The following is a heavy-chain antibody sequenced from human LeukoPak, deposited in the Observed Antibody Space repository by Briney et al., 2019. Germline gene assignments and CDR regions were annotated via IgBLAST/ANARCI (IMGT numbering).Heavy chain of an antibody. CDR2: ISGSGGST. J-gene: IGHJ4*02. Sequence: PSETLSLTCTVSGGSISSYYWSWVRQAPGKGLEWVSAISGSGGSTYYADSVKGRFTISRDNSKNTLYLQMNSLRAEDTAVYYCARAKYYDSSGYYSDSFDYWGQGTLVTVSS. V-gene: IGHV3-23*01. D-gene: IGHD3-22*01. CDR1: GGSISSYY. CDR3: ARAKYYDSSGYYSDSFDY.